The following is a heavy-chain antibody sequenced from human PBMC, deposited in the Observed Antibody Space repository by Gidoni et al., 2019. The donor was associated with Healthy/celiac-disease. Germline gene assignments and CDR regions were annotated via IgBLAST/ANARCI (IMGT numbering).Heavy chain of an antibody. CDR2: IWYDGSNK. CDR3: ARDPVTVYYYYGMDV. Sequence: QVQLVESGGGVVQPGRSLRLSCAASGFTFSRYGMHWVRQAPGKGLEWVAVIWYDGSNKYYADSVKGRFTISRDNSKNTLYLQMNSLRAEDTAVYYCARDPVTVYYYYGMDVWGQGTTVTVSS. D-gene: IGHD2-21*02. V-gene: IGHV3-33*01. CDR1: GFTFSRYG. J-gene: IGHJ6*02.